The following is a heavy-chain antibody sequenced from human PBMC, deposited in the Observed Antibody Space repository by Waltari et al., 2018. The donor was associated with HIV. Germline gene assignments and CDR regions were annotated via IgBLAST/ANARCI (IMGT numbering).Heavy chain of an antibody. D-gene: IGHD2-15*01. J-gene: IGHJ4*02. CDR3: AKDILSRQYVLKGSFDT. Sequence: EVHLVESGGGLVQPGRSLRLSCVASGFTFSDYAMHWVRQAPGKGPGLVAGINCNDATSYADSVKGRFTISRDNARDSLFLQMDTLRPEDTALYYCAKDILSRQYVLKGSFDTWGQGVLVTVSS. CDR2: INCNDAT. V-gene: IGHV3-9*01. CDR1: GFTFSDYA.